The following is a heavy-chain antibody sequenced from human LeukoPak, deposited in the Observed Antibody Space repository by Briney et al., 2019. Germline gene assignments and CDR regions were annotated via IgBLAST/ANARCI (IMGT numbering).Heavy chain of an antibody. D-gene: IGHD2-15*01. CDR2: ISGSGDKT. CDR1: GLTFSDYA. CDR3: AKDTSAWWYHRAYMNV. V-gene: IGHV3-23*01. J-gene: IGHJ6*03. Sequence: GGTLRLSCAASGLTFSDYAMSWVREAPGGALEWVSAISGSGDKTFHADTVKGRFTTSRDNSKNTLSLQTSSLRVEDSAVYFCAKDTSAWWYHRAYMNVWGTGTTVTVSS.